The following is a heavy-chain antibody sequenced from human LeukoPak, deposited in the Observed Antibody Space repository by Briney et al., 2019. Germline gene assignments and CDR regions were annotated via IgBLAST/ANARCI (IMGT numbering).Heavy chain of an antibody. CDR3: ARDQGYYDSSGYHHFYYYGMDV. J-gene: IGHJ6*02. V-gene: IGHV1-3*01. D-gene: IGHD3-22*01. CDR2: INAGNGNT. CDR1: GYIFTTYV. Sequence: ASVKVSCKASGYIFTTYVLHWVRQAPGQRLEWMGWINAGNGNTKYSQKFQGRVTFTRDTSANTAYMGLSSLRSEDTAVYYCARDQGYYDSSGYHHFYYYGMDVWGQGTTVTVSS.